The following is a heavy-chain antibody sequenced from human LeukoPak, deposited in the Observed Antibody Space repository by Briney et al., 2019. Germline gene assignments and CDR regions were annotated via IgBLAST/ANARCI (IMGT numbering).Heavy chain of an antibody. CDR2: FYYSGST. CDR1: GDSISGYY. V-gene: IGHV4-59*01. J-gene: IGHJ6*02. Sequence: SETLSLTCTVSGDSISGYYWSWIRQPPGKGLEWIGYFYYSGSTNYNPSLKSRVTISVDTSKNLFSLELSSVTAADTAVYYCARARPDYYYGLDVWGPGTTVTVSS. CDR3: ARARPDYYYGLDV.